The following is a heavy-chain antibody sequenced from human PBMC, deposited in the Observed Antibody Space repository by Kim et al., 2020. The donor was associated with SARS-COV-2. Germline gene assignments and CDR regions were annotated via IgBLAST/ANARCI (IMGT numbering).Heavy chain of an antibody. J-gene: IGHJ6*02. CDR2: ISWDGGST. CDR1: GFTFDDYA. Sequence: GGSLRLSCAASGFTFDDYAMHWVRQAPGKGLEWVSLISWDGGSTYYADSVKGRFTISRDNSKNSLYLQMNSLRAEDTALYYCAKDGLGSGSHKHYYYGMDVWGQGTTVTVSS. CDR3: AKDGLGSGSHKHYYYGMDV. D-gene: IGHD3-10*01. V-gene: IGHV3-43D*03.